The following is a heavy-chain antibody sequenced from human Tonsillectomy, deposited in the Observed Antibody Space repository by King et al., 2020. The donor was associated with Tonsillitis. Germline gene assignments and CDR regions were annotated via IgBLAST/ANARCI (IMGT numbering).Heavy chain of an antibody. Sequence: VQLVESGGGVVQPGWSLRLSCAASGFTFSSYDMHWVRQAPGKGLEWVAVISYDGSNKDYAASVKGRITISRDTSKNTLYLQMNSLRAEDTAVYYCAKGIWKLPRYTLLNNAFDIWGQGTMVTVSS. J-gene: IGHJ3*02. CDR2: ISYDGSNK. CDR3: AKGIWKLPRYTLLNNAFDI. CDR1: GFTFSSYD. D-gene: IGHD2-15*01. V-gene: IGHV3-30*18.